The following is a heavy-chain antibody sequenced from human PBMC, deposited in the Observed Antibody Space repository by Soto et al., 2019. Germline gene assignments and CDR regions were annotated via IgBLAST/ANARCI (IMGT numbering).Heavy chain of an antibody. V-gene: IGHV3-72*01. J-gene: IGHJ4*02. CDR1: GFIFSDHY. D-gene: IGHD1-26*01. Sequence: GGSLRLSCAASGFIFSDHYMDWVRQAPGKGLEWVGRVKTKAISYTTQYAASVKGRFTVSRDNAENSLYLQMNSLRAEDTAVYYCAKWGGAGSDYWGQGTLVTVSS. CDR2: VKTKAISYTT. CDR3: AKWGGAGSDY.